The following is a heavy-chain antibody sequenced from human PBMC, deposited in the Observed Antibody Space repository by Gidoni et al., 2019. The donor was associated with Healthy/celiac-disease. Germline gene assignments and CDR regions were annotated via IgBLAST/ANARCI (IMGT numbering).Heavy chain of an antibody. V-gene: IGHV3-66*04. D-gene: IGHD2-15*01. J-gene: IGHJ5*02. CDR3: ASQGGYCSGGSCDWFDP. CDR1: GFTVSSNY. Sequence: EVQLVESGGGLVQPGGSLRLSCAASGFTVSSNYMSWVRQAPGKGLEWVSVIYSGGSTYYADSVKGRFTISRDNSKNTLYLQMNSLRAEDTAVYYCASQGGYCSGGSCDWFDPWGQGTLVTVSS. CDR2: IYSGGST.